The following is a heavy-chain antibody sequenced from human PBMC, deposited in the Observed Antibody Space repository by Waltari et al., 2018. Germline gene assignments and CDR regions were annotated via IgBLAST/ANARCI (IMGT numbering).Heavy chain of an antibody. J-gene: IGHJ5*02. CDR1: GGSISSGDYS. V-gene: IGHV4-30-4*08. CDR2: IYYSGST. D-gene: IGHD3-3*01. Sequence: QVQLQESGPGLVKPSQTLSLTCTVSGGSISSGDYSWSWIRQPPGKGLEWIGYIYYSGSTYYNPSLKSRVTISVDTSKNQFSLKLSSVTAADTAVYYCARGPITIFGVVISRSAGDNWFDPWGQGTLVTVSS. CDR3: ARGPITIFGVVISRSAGDNWFDP.